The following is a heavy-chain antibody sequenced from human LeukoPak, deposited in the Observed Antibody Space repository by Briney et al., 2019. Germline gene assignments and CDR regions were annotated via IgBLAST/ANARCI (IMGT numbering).Heavy chain of an antibody. J-gene: IGHJ4*02. Sequence: SETLSLTCTVSGGSISSNSYYWGWIRRPPGKGLEWIGGIYYSGSTYNNPSLKSRVTISVDTSKNQFSLKLSSVTAADTAVYYCATDNSYGSGSYYTWGQGTLVTVSS. CDR2: IYYSGST. CDR3: ATDNSYGSGSYYT. D-gene: IGHD3-10*01. CDR1: GGSISSNSYY. V-gene: IGHV4-39*07.